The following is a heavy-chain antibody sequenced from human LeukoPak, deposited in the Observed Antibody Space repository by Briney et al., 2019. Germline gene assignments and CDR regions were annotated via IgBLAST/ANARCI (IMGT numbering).Heavy chain of an antibody. V-gene: IGHV1-2*02. CDR1: GYTFTGYY. Sequence: ASVKVSCKASGYTFTGYYMHWVRQAPGQGLEWMGWINPNSGGTNYAQKFQGRVTMTRDTSISTAYIELSRLRSDDTAVYYCARGWSSSSWYYYYYYMDVWGKGTTVTVSS. CDR2: INPNSGGT. CDR3: ARGWSSSSWYYYYYYMDV. D-gene: IGHD6-13*01. J-gene: IGHJ6*03.